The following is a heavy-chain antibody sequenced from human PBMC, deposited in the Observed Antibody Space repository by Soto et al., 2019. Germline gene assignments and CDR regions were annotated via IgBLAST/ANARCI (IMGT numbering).Heavy chain of an antibody. J-gene: IGHJ2*01. CDR1: GFTFSSYG. CDR3: ARGPMTTVTTWGDWYFDL. V-gene: IGHV3-33*01. D-gene: IGHD4-17*01. Sequence: QVQLVESGGGVVQPGRSLRLSCATSGFTFSSYGMHWVRQGPGKGRGWGAVIWYDGTNKYYADSVNGRFTISRDDSKNTLYLQMNSLRAEDTAVYYCARGPMTTVTTWGDWYFDLWGRGTLVTVSS. CDR2: IWYDGTNK.